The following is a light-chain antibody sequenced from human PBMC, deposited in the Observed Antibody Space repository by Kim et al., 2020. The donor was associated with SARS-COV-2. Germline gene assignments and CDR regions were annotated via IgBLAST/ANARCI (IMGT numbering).Light chain of an antibody. CDR2: DVT. CDR1: NRYVGTSNT. CDR3: SSSAGVNELV. Sequence: GTISCAGTNRYVGTSNTVCWYQQQPGNAPKLMIYDVTRRHLGVHGRVYGCKSANAASISVAGLQAEDGADYYCSSSAGVNELVCGGGTKVTVL. V-gene: IGLV2-8*01. J-gene: IGLJ2*01.